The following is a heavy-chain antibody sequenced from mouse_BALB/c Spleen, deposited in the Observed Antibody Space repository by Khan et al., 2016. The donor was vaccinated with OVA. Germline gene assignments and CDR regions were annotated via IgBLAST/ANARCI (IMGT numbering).Heavy chain of an antibody. J-gene: IGHJ1*01. Sequence: QIQLVQSGPELKKPGETVKISCKASGYTFTNYGMNWVKQAPGKGLKWMGWINTYTGEPTYADDFKGRFVFFLETSASTAYLQLNNLKIEDTATYFCASGGYWYFDVWGAGTTVTVSS. V-gene: IGHV9-3-1*01. CDR1: GYTFTNYG. D-gene: IGHD1-1*02. CDR2: INTYTGEP. CDR3: ASGGYWYFDV.